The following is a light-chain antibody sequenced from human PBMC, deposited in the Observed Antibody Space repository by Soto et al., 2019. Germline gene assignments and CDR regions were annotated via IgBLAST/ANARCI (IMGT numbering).Light chain of an antibody. V-gene: IGKV1-5*03. J-gene: IGKJ1*01. CDR2: RAS. CDR3: QQYNSYWT. CDR1: QSISAW. Sequence: DIQRTQSPSTLSASVGDRVSSNWRASQSISAWLAWYQQKPGKAPRLLIYRASTLEIGVPSRFSGSGSGTEFTLTISGLLPEDFATYHCQQYNSYWTFGQGTKVDIK.